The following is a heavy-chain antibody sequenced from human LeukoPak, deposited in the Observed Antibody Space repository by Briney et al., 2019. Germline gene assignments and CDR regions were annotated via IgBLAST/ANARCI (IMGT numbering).Heavy chain of an antibody. CDR2: IYGAGAT. CDR1: GLTVSSEY. V-gene: IGHV3-53*01. CDR3: ARLLPASRHYFDY. D-gene: IGHD6-6*01. Sequence: GGSLRLSCAAYGLTVSSEYLAWVRQAPGKGLEWISVIYGAGATYYADSVEGRFTISRDTYNNALYLQMNSLRVEDTAVYHCARLLPASRHYFDYWGRGTPVIVSS. J-gene: IGHJ4*02.